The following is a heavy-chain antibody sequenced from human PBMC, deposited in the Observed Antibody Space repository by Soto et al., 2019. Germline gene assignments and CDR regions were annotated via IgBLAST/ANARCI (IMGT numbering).Heavy chain of an antibody. Sequence: SETLSLTCTVSGGSISSSSYYWGWIRQPPGKGLEWIGSIYYSGSTYYNPSLKSRVTISVDTSKNQFSLKLSSVTAADTAVYYCASLTVYSSSWLDIDYWGQGTLVTVSS. J-gene: IGHJ4*02. CDR3: ASLTVYSSSWLDIDY. CDR2: IYYSGST. V-gene: IGHV4-39*01. D-gene: IGHD6-13*01. CDR1: GGSISSSSYY.